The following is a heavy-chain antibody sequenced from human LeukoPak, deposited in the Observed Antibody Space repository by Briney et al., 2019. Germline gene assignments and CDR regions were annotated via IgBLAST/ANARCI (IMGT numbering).Heavy chain of an antibody. J-gene: IGHJ3*02. V-gene: IGHV3-30*02. CDR3: ARENSRGYSSSWYSVGAFDI. D-gene: IGHD6-13*01. Sequence: GGSLRLSCAASGFTFSSYGMHWVRQAPGKGLEWVAFIRYDGSNKYYADSVKGRFTISRDNAKNSLYLQMNSLRAEDTAVYYCARENSRGYSSSWYSVGAFDIWGQGTMVTVSS. CDR1: GFTFSSYG. CDR2: IRYDGSNK.